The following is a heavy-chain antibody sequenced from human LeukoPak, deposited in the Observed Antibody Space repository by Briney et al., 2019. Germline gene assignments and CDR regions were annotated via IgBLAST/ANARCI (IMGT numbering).Heavy chain of an antibody. Sequence: SVKVSCKASGGTFSTYAISWVRQAPGQGLEWMGGNIPILGTANYAQEFKGRVTITADEFTGTAYMELSSLRSEDTAVFYCASNTNYYENTGHYVLDSWGQGTLVTVSS. D-gene: IGHD3-22*01. CDR1: GGTFSTYA. CDR2: NIPILGTA. V-gene: IGHV1-69*01. CDR3: ASNTNYYENTGHYVLDS. J-gene: IGHJ5*01.